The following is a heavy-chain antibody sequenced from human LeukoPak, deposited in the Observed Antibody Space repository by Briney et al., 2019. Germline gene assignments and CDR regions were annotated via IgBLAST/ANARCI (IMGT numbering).Heavy chain of an antibody. CDR1: GGSFSGYY. CDR3: ARSYDILSWFDP. D-gene: IGHD3-9*01. V-gene: IGHV4-34*01. J-gene: IGHJ5*02. Sequence: SETLSLTCAVYGGSFSGYYWSWIRQPPGKGLEWIGEINHSGSTNYNPSLKSRVTISVDTSKNQFSLKLSSVTAADTAVYYCARSYDILSWFDPWGQGTLVTVSS. CDR2: INHSGST.